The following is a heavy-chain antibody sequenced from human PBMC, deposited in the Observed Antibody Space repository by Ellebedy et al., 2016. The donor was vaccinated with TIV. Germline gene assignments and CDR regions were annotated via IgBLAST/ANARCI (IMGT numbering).Heavy chain of an antibody. CDR1: GFTFSGYW. J-gene: IGHJ4*02. Sequence: GGSLRLXCAASGFTFSGYWISWVRQAPGKGLEWVANITEDGSEKYYVDSVKGRFTISRDNAKNSLYLQMNSLRAEDTAVYFCARGEGWIDNWGQGTLVTVSS. D-gene: IGHD5-24*01. CDR3: ARGEGWIDN. CDR2: ITEDGSEK. V-gene: IGHV3-7*04.